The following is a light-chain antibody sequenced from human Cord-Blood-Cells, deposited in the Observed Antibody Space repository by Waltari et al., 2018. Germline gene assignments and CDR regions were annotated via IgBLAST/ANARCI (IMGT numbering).Light chain of an antibody. CDR1: SSDVGSYNL. V-gene: IGLV2-23*03. CDR3: CSYAGSSTFV. Sequence: QSALTQPASVSGSPGQSITISCTGTSSDVGSYNLVSWYQQHPGKALKLMIYEGSMRPSGVSNRFSGSKSGNTASLTISGLQAEDEADYYCCSYAGSSTFVFGGGTKLTVL. CDR2: EGS. J-gene: IGLJ3*02.